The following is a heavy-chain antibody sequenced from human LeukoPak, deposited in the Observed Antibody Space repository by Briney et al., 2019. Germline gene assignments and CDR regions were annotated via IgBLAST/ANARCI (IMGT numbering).Heavy chain of an antibody. J-gene: IGHJ3*02. CDR2: IRYDGSNK. CDR1: GFTFSSYG. Sequence: GGSLRLSCAASGFTFSSYGMHWVRQAPGKGLEWVAFIRYDGSNKYYADSVKGRFTISRDNSKNTLYLQVNSLRAEDTAVYYCAKGGLRTDDAFDIWGQGTMVTVSS. D-gene: IGHD1-1*01. V-gene: IGHV3-30*02. CDR3: AKGGLRTDDAFDI.